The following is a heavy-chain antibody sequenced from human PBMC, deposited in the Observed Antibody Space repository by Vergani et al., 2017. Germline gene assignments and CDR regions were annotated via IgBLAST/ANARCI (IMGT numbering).Heavy chain of an antibody. Sequence: QVQLQESGPGLVKPSETLSLTCTVSGGSISSYYWSWIRQPPGKGLEWIGYIYYSGSTNYNPSLKSRVTISVDTSKNQFSLKLRSWTAADTAVYYCARDVPHYCYDISGYYNYYYYMDVWGKGTTVTVSS. J-gene: IGHJ6*03. V-gene: IGHV4-59*01. D-gene: IGHD3-22*01. CDR1: GGSISSYY. CDR3: ARDVPHYCYDISGYYNYYYYMDV. CDR2: IYYSGST.